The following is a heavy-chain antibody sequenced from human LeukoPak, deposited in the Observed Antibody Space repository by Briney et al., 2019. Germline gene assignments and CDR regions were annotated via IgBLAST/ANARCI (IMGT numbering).Heavy chain of an antibody. CDR3: ARRYCSSTNCFADYYYGMDV. CDR2: IFYSGST. V-gene: IGHV4-39*01. CDR1: GGSITSTLYY. D-gene: IGHD2-2*01. Sequence: SETLSLTCTVSGGSITSTLYYWGWIRQPPGKGLEWIGSIFYSGSTYYNPSLKSRVTISVDTSKNQFSLRLSSVTAADTAVYYCARRYCSSTNCFADYYYGMDVWGQGTTVTVSS. J-gene: IGHJ6*02.